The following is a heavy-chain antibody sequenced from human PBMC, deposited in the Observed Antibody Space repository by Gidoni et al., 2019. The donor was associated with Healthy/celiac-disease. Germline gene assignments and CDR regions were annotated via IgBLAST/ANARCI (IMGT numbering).Heavy chain of an antibody. Sequence: QVQLQESGPGLVKPSETLSLTCTVSGGPVSSGSYYWGWIRQPPGKGLDWIGYIYYSGSTNYNPSLKSRVTISVDTSKNQFSLKLSSVTAADTAVYYCARDGGAELELRNWFDPWGQGTLVTVSS. V-gene: IGHV4-61*01. CDR3: ARDGGAELELRNWFDP. J-gene: IGHJ5*02. D-gene: IGHD1-7*01. CDR2: IYYSGST. CDR1: GGPVSSGSYY.